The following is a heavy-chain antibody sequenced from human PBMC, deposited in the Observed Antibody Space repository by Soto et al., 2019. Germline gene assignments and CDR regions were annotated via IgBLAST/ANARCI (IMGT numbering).Heavy chain of an antibody. V-gene: IGHV4-34*01. CDR3: ARIRARFSRSAFDI. D-gene: IGHD3-10*01. J-gene: IGHJ3*02. CDR1: AGSFTTYY. Sequence: SETLSLTCAVYAGSFTTYYLSWIRQPPGKGLEWIGEINSSGSTNYNPSLKSRLTISVDTSKNQFSLRLTSVTAADTAVYYCARIRARFSRSAFDIWGQGTMVTVSS. CDR2: INSSGST.